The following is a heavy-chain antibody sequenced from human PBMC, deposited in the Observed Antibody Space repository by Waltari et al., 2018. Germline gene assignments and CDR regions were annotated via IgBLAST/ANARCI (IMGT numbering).Heavy chain of an antibody. CDR1: GYTFTGYY. CDR3: AREFRGIFGVVMRDNWFDP. Sequence: QVQLVQSGAEVKKPGASVKVSCKASGYTFTGYYMHWVRQAPGQGLEWMGRINPNSGGTNYAQKFQGRVTMTRDTSISTAYMELSRLRSDDTAVYYCAREFRGIFGVVMRDNWFDPWGQGTLVTVSS. V-gene: IGHV1-2*06. CDR2: INPNSGGT. J-gene: IGHJ5*02. D-gene: IGHD3-3*01.